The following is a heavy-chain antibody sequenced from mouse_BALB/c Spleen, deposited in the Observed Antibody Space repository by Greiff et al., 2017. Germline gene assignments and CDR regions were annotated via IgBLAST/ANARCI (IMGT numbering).Heavy chain of an antibody. CDR1: GFTFTSYW. CDR2: INPSTGYT. Sequence: VQLVESGAELAKPGASVKMSCKASGFTFTSYWMHWVKQRPGKGLEWIGYINPSTGYTEYNQKFKDKATLTADKSSSTAYMQLSSLTSEDSAVSCCARFCYGSAMDYWGQGTSVTVSS. V-gene: IGHV1-7*01. D-gene: IGHD1-1*01. J-gene: IGHJ4*01. CDR3: ARFCYGSAMDY.